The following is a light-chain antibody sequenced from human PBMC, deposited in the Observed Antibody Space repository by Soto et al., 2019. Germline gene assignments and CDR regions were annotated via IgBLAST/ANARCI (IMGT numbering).Light chain of an antibody. CDR2: GAS. CDR1: QRVTSTY. V-gene: IGKV3-20*01. Sequence: EIVLTQSPGTLSLSPGERATLSCRASQRVTSTYLAWYQQKPGQAPRLPIYGASNRATGIPDRFTGSGYGTDFTLTTSRLETEECAVYYCQQYGDSPITFSGRTKAEIK. J-gene: IGKJ4*01. CDR3: QQYGDSPIT.